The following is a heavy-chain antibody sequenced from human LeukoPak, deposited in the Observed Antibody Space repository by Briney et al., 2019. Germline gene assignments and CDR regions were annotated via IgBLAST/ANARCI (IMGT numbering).Heavy chain of an antibody. Sequence: SVKVSCKASGGTFSSYAISWVRQAPGQGLEWMGRIIPILGIANYAQKFQGRVTITADKSTSTAYMELSSLRSEDTAVYYCARDMDDILTGYSASFYWGQGTLVTVSS. V-gene: IGHV1-69*04. CDR1: GGTFSSYA. J-gene: IGHJ4*02. D-gene: IGHD3-9*01. CDR3: ARDMDDILTGYSASFY. CDR2: IIPILGIA.